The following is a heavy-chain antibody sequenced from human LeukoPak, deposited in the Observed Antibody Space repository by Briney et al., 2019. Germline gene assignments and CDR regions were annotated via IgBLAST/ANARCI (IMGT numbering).Heavy chain of an antibody. V-gene: IGHV4-59*01. CDR3: ARDRVGAYGFDI. J-gene: IGHJ3*02. CDR2: IYYSGST. D-gene: IGHD1-26*01. Sequence: SETLSLTCTVSGGSISSYYWSWIRQPPGKGLEWIGYIYYSGSTNCNPSLKSRVTISVDTSKNQFSLKLSSVTAADTAVYYCARDRVGAYGFDIWGQGTMVTVSS. CDR1: GGSISSYY.